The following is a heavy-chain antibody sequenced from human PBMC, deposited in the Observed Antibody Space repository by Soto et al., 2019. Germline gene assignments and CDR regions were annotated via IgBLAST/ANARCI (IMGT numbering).Heavy chain of an antibody. CDR1: GGTFSSYT. D-gene: IGHD2-15*01. J-gene: IGHJ2*01. Sequence: SVKVSCKASGGTFSSYTISWVRQAPGQGLERMGRIIPILGTANYAQKFQGRVTITADKSTSTAYMELSSLRSEDTAVYYCARDGYCSGGSCYHWYFDLWGRGTLVTVSS. CDR2: IIPILGTA. CDR3: ARDGYCSGGSCYHWYFDL. V-gene: IGHV1-69*08.